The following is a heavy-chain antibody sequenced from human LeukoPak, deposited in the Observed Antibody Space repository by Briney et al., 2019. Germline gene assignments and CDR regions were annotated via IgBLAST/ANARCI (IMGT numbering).Heavy chain of an antibody. CDR2: IRSKTYGGTT. CDR3: TTGPYYYDSSDLSDY. Sequence: AGGSLRLSCTASGFTFGDYAMSWVRQAPGKGLEWVSFIRSKTYGGTTEYAASVKGRFTTSRDDSKSIAYLQMNSLKTEDTAVYYCTTGPYYYDSSDLSDYWGQGTLVSVSS. CDR1: GFTFGDYA. V-gene: IGHV3-49*04. J-gene: IGHJ4*02. D-gene: IGHD3-22*01.